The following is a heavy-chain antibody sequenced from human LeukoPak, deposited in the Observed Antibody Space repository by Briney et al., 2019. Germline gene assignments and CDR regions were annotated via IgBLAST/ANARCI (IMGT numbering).Heavy chain of an antibody. J-gene: IGHJ4*02. CDR1: GFTFSSYS. CDR3: ARGPDDY. V-gene: IGHV3-21*01. CDR2: ISSSSSYI. Sequence: GGSLGLSCAASGFTFSSYSMNWVRQAPGKGLEWGSSISSSSSYIYYADSVKGRLTISRDNAKNSLYLQMNSRRAEDTAVYYCARGPDDYWGQGTLVTVSS.